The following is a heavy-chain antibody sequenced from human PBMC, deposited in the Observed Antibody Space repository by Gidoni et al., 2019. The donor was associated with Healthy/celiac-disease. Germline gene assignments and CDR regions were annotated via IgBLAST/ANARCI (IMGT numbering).Heavy chain of an antibody. CDR3: ARVSGYSYGNDYFDC. J-gene: IGHJ4*02. D-gene: IGHD5-18*01. CDR2: ISSSGSTI. Sequence: QVQLVEAGGGLAKPGGSLRLSCAASGFTFSDYYMSWIRQAPGKGLVWVSNISSSGSTIYYADSVTGRFTISRDNAKNSLYLQMNSLRAEDTAVYYCARVSGYSYGNDYFDCWGQGTLVTVSS. CDR1: GFTFSDYY. V-gene: IGHV3-11*01.